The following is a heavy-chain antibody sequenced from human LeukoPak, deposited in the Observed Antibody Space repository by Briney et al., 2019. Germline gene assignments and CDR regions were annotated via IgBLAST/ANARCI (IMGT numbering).Heavy chain of an antibody. V-gene: IGHV4-34*01. D-gene: IGHD2-2*01. CDR1: GGSFSGYY. J-gene: IGHJ5*02. CDR2: INHSGST. Sequence: SETLSLTCAVYGGSFSGYYWSWIRQPPGKGLEWIGEINHSGSTNYSPSLKSRVTISVDTSKNQFSLKLSSVTAADTAVYYCARGATMLPRRGRNWFDPWGQGTLVTVSS. CDR3: ARGATMLPRRGRNWFDP.